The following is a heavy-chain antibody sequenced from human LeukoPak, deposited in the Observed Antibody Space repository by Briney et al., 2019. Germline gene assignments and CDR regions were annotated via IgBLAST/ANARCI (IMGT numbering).Heavy chain of an antibody. CDR1: GGSISTENW. CDR3: ARGPSLGAHFDY. D-gene: IGHD1-26*01. V-gene: IGHV4-4*02. Sequence: SGTLSLTCAVSGGSISTENWWSWVRQPPGKGLEWIGEIYHSGSTNYNPSLKSRVTISLDQSKNQFSLNLNSVTAADTAVYYCARGPSLGAHFDYWRQGSLVTVSS. J-gene: IGHJ4*02. CDR2: IYHSGST.